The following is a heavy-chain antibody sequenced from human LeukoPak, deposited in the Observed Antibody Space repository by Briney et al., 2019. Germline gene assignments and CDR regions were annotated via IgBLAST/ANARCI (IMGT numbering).Heavy chain of an antibody. V-gene: IGHV4-34*01. CDR2: INHSGST. D-gene: IGHD2-15*01. CDR3: ARVTNRGYCSGGSCYFDS. CDR1: GESFSGYY. Sequence: PSETLSLTCAVYGESFSGYYWTWIRQPPGKGLEWIGEINHSGSTNYNPSLKSRITISVDTSKNQFSLKLSSVTAADTAVYYCARVTNRGYCSGGSCYFDSGGQRTLVTVSS. J-gene: IGHJ4*02.